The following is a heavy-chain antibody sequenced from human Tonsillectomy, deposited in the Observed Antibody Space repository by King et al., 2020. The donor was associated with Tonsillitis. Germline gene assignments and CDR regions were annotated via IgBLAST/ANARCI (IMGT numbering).Heavy chain of an antibody. Sequence: VQLVESGGGVVQPGRPLRLSCAASGFTFSLYGIHWVRQAPGKGLEWVAVISYDGSNKYYADSVKGRFTISRDNSKDTLYLQMTSLSAEDTAVSYCVKDMGGIFGVAPYYYYYYMDVWGKGTTVTVSS. CDR2: ISYDGSNK. V-gene: IGHV3-30*18. CDR3: VKDMGGIFGVAPYYYYYYMDV. CDR1: GFTFSLYG. D-gene: IGHD3-3*01. J-gene: IGHJ6*03.